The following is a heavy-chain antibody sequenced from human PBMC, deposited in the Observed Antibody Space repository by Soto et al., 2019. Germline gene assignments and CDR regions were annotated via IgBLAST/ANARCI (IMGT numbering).Heavy chain of an antibody. D-gene: IGHD3-3*01. CDR1: GFTFRSYA. CDR3: AKDWGRFLEWSSGMDV. J-gene: IGHJ6*04. Sequence: GGSLRLSCAASGFTFRSYAMSWVRQAPGKGLEWVSVISGSGDNTAYADSVKGRFTISRDNSKNTLYLQVNSLRVDDTAVYYCAKDWGRFLEWSSGMDVWGKGTTVTVSS. V-gene: IGHV3-23*01. CDR2: ISGSGDNT.